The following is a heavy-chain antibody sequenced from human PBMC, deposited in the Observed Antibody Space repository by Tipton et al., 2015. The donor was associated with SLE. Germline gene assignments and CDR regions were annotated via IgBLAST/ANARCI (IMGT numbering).Heavy chain of an antibody. CDR3: ASVKSLIGRHFDY. V-gene: IGHV4-30-4*08. D-gene: IGHD2-15*01. Sequence: TLSLTCTVSGGSISSGGYYWSWIRQPPGKGLEWIGYIYYSGSTYYNPSLKSRVTISVDTSKNQFSLKLSSVTAADTAVYYCASVKSLIGRHFDYWGQGTLVTVSS. J-gene: IGHJ4*02. CDR1: GGSISSGGYY. CDR2: IYYSGST.